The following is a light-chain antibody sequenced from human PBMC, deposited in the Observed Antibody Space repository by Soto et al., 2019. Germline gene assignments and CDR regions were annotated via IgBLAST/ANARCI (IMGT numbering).Light chain of an antibody. CDR1: QRVSRY. CDR2: DAS. V-gene: IGKV3-11*01. Sequence: EIVLTQSPGTQSLSPGERATLSCRASQRVSRYLAWFQQKPGQAPRLLIYDASNRAAGIPARFSGSGSGTDFTLTISSLEPEDFAVYYCQQRSNWQTFGQGTKLEIK. J-gene: IGKJ2*01. CDR3: QQRSNWQT.